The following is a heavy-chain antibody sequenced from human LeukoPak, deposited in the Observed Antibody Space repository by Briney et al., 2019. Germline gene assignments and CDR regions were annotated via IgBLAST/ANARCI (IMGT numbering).Heavy chain of an antibody. D-gene: IGHD5-24*01. Sequence: ASVKVSCKASGYTFTSYDINWVRQATGQGLEWMGWMNPNSGNTGYAQKFQGRVTMTRNTSISTAYMELSSLRSEDTAVYYCARCRDGYNLDAFDIWGQGTMVTVSS. V-gene: IGHV1-8*01. CDR2: MNPNSGNT. CDR3: ARCRDGYNLDAFDI. J-gene: IGHJ3*02. CDR1: GYTFTSYD.